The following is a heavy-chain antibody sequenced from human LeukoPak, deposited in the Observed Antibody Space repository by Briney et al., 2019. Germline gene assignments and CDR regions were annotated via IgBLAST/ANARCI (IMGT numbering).Heavy chain of an antibody. J-gene: IGHJ4*02. D-gene: IGHD1-26*01. CDR3: AKDYSGVEWELLKFFDY. CDR1: GFTFSSYW. V-gene: IGHV3-23*01. CDR2: ISGSGGST. Sequence: TGGSLRLSCAASGFTFSSYWMHWVRHAPGKGLEWVSAISGSGGSTYYADSVKGRFTISRDNSKNTLYLQMNSLRAEDTAVYYCAKDYSGVEWELLKFFDYWGQGTLVTVSS.